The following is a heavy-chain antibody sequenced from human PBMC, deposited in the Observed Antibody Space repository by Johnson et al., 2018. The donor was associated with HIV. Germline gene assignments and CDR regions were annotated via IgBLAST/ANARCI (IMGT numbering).Heavy chain of an antibody. V-gene: IGHV3-23*03. CDR2: MYGGGST. CDR3: AKTIARNAFDI. D-gene: IGHD3-9*01. J-gene: IGHJ3*02. CDR1: GFTLNDYA. Sequence: VQLVESGGGSEQPGRSLRLSCAASGFTLNDYAIHWVRQAPGKGLEWVSVMYGGGSTYHADSVKGRFSLSKDNSKNTLYLQMNSLRAEDTAGYYCAKTIARNAFDIWGQGTMVTVSS.